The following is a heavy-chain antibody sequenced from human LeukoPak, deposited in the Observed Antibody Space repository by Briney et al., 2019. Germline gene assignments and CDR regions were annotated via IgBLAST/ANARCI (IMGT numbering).Heavy chain of an antibody. J-gene: IGHJ4*02. CDR3: ARVFMGIDY. V-gene: IGHV4-30-4*08. Sequence: SETLSLTCTVSGGSISSGDYYWSWIRQPPGKGLEWIGYIYYGGSTYYNPSLKSRVTMSVDTSKNQFSLKLSSVTAADTAVYYCARVFMGIDYWGQGTLVTVSS. CDR1: GGSISSGDYY. D-gene: IGHD7-27*01. CDR2: IYYGGST.